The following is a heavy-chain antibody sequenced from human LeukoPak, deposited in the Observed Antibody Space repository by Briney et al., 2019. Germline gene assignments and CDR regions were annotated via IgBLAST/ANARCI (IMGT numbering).Heavy chain of an antibody. V-gene: IGHV4-39*07. Sequence: SETLSLTCTVSGGSISSSSYYWGWIRQPPGKGLEWIGSIYYSGSTYYNPSLKSRVTISVDTSKNQFSLKLSSVTAADTAVYYCASIAFVVVPAAMSHYYYYYMDVWGKGTTVTVSS. CDR1: GGSISSSSYY. CDR2: IYYSGST. J-gene: IGHJ6*03. CDR3: ASIAFVVVPAAMSHYYYYYMDV. D-gene: IGHD2-2*01.